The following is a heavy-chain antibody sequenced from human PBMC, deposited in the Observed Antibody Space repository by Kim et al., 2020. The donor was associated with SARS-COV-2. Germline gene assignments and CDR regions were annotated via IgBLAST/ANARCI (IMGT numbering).Heavy chain of an antibody. V-gene: IGHV3-23*01. CDR3: AKDRRRLVESPRWQRHASDY. D-gene: IGHD3-9*01. J-gene: IGHJ4*02. Sequence: GGSLRLSCAASGFTFSSYAMSWVRQAPGKGLEWVSAISGSGGSTYYADSVKGRFTISRDNSKNTLYLQMNSLRAEDTAVYYCAKDRRRLVESPRWQRHASDYWGQGTLVTVSS. CDR1: GFTFSSYA. CDR2: ISGSGGST.